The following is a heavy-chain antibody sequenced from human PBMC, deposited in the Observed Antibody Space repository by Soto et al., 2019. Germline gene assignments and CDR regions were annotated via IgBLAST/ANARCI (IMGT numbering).Heavy chain of an antibody. CDR2: IKTKPDDGTI. Sequence: GGSLRLSCAASGLIFSDVWMTWVRQAPGKGLEWVGRIKTKPDDGTIDYAAPVRGRFTISRDDSKNTLYLQMTSLTPDDAGVYYCTTSNLGVDFWGPGTLVTVSS. V-gene: IGHV3-15*01. D-gene: IGHD1-1*01. J-gene: IGHJ4*02. CDR1: GLIFSDVW. CDR3: TTSNLGVDF.